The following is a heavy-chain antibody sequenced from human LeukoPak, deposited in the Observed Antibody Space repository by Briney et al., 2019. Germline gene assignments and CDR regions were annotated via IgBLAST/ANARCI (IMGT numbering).Heavy chain of an antibody. CDR3: ARDPGYSYGLRYWYFDL. Sequence: PSETLSLTCTVSGGSISSSSYYWGWIRQPPGTGLEWIGSIYYSGSTNYNPSLKSRVTISVDKSKNQFSLKLSSVTAADTAVYYCARDPGYSYGLRYWYFDLWGRGTLVTVSS. J-gene: IGHJ2*01. V-gene: IGHV4-39*07. CDR2: IYYSGST. CDR1: GGSISSSSYY. D-gene: IGHD5-18*01.